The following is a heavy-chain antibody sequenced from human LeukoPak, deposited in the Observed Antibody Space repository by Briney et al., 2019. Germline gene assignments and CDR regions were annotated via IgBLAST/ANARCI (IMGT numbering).Heavy chain of an antibody. CDR1: GYTFTSYG. CDR3: ARDLPHTYYYDSSGYNFFDY. J-gene: IGHJ4*02. V-gene: IGHV1-18*01. D-gene: IGHD3-22*01. CDR2: ISAYNGNA. Sequence: ASVKVSCKASGYTFTSYGISWVRQAPGQGLEWMGWISAYNGNANYAQKLQGRVTMTTDTSTSTAYMELRSLRSDDTAVYYCARDLPHTYYYDSSGYNFFDYWGQGTLVTVSS.